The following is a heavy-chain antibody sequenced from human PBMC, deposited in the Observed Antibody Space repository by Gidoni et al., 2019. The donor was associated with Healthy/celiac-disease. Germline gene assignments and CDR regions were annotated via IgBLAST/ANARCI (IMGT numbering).Heavy chain of an antibody. CDR3: AREGEDGYNYGMDV. D-gene: IGHD2-21*01. J-gene: IGHJ6*02. CDR1: GFPFSSYW. CDR2: INSDGSST. Sequence: EVQLVESGGGLVQPGGSLRLSCAASGFPFSSYWMHWVRQAPGKGLVWVSRINSDGSSTSYADSVKGRFTISRDNAKNTLYLQMNSLRAEDTAVYYCAREGEDGYNYGMDVWGQGTTVTVSS. V-gene: IGHV3-74*01.